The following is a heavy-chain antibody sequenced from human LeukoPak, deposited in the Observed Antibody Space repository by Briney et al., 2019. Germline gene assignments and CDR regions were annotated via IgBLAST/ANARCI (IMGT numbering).Heavy chain of an antibody. CDR1: GFTFSSYA. J-gene: IGHJ4*02. D-gene: IGHD5-12*01. V-gene: IGHV3-23*01. Sequence: GGSLRLSCAASGFTFSSYAMSWVRQAPGKGLEWVSAISGSGGSTYYADSVKGRFTISRGNSKNTLYLQMNSLRAEDTAVYYCAKGFRRGYSGYVEYYFDYWGQGTLVTVSS. CDR3: AKGFRRGYSGYVEYYFDY. CDR2: ISGSGGST.